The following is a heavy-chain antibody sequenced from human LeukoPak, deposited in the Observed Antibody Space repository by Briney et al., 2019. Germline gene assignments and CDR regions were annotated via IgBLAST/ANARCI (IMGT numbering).Heavy chain of an antibody. D-gene: IGHD1-26*01. Sequence: GGSLRLSCAASGFTFSSYWMHWVRQAPGKGLVWVSRINSDGSSTSYADSVKGRFTISRDNAKNTLYLQMNSLRAEDTAVYYCVRQQTSHGNFDYWGQGTLVTVSS. CDR3: VRQQTSHGNFDY. CDR1: GFTFSSYW. V-gene: IGHV3-74*01. CDR2: INSDGSST. J-gene: IGHJ4*02.